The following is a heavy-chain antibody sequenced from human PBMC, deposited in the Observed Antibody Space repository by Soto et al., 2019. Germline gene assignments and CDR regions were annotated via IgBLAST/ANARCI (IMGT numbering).Heavy chain of an antibody. Sequence: QLQLQESGPGLVKPSETLSLTCTVSGGSISSSSYYWGWIRQPPGKGLEWIGSIYYSGSTYYNPSLKSRVTISVDTSKNQFSLNLSSVTAADTAVYYCARQAQWLRRSSYYYYMDVWGKGTTVTVSS. J-gene: IGHJ6*03. D-gene: IGHD5-12*01. CDR2: IYYSGST. V-gene: IGHV4-39*01. CDR3: ARQAQWLRRSSYYYYMDV. CDR1: GGSISSSSYY.